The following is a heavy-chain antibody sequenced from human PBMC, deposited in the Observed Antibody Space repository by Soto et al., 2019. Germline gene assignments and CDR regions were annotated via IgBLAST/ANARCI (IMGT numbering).Heavy chain of an antibody. CDR2: IWYDGSNK. CDR1: GFTFSSYG. Sequence: PGGSLRLSCAASGFTFSSYGMHWVRQAPGKGLEWVAVIWYDGSNKYYADSVKGRFTISRDNSKNTLYLQMNSLRAEDTAVYYCARDHRGRDGFNFDYWGQGTLVTVSS. J-gene: IGHJ4*02. D-gene: IGHD2-15*01. CDR3: ARDHRGRDGFNFDY. V-gene: IGHV3-33*01.